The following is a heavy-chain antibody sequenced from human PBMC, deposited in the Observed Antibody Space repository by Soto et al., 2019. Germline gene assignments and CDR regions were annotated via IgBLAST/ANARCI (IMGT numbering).Heavy chain of an antibody. D-gene: IGHD2-15*01. CDR3: ARGSRYGGNGGSGDNWFDP. CDR1: GGTFSSYA. Sequence: QVQLVQSGAEVKKPGSSVKVSCKASGGTFSSYAISWVRQAPGQGLEWMGGIIPIFGTANYAQKFQGRVTITADESTRTAYMELSSLRSEDTAVYYCARGSRYGGNGGSGDNWFDPWGQGTLVTVSS. J-gene: IGHJ5*02. CDR2: IIPIFGTA. V-gene: IGHV1-69*12.